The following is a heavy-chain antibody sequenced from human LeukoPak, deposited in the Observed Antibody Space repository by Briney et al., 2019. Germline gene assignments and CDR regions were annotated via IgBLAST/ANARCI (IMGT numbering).Heavy chain of an antibody. Sequence: ASVKVSCKASGYTFTGYFMHWVRQAPGQGLEWMGWINPNSGGTNYAQKFQGRVIMTRDTSISPAYIELSRLRSDDTAVYYCARDLDGSSGCDYWGQGTLVTVSS. CDR1: GYTFTGYF. V-gene: IGHV1-2*02. CDR2: INPNSGGT. D-gene: IGHD6-13*01. CDR3: ARDLDGSSGCDY. J-gene: IGHJ4*02.